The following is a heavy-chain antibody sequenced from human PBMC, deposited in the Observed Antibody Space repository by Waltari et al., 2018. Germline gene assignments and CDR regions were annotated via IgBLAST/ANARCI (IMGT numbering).Heavy chain of an antibody. D-gene: IGHD2-21*01. V-gene: IGHV3-9*01. Sequence: EVQLVESGGGLVQPGRSLRLSCAASGFTFDDYARHWVRHAPGKGLERVSGISWNSGSIGYADSVKGRFTISRDNAKNSLYLQMNSLRAEDTALYYCAKDRGPVGGDLEDYYYYGMDVWGQGTTVTVSS. J-gene: IGHJ6*02. CDR1: GFTFDDYA. CDR3: AKDRGPVGGDLEDYYYYGMDV. CDR2: ISWNSGSI.